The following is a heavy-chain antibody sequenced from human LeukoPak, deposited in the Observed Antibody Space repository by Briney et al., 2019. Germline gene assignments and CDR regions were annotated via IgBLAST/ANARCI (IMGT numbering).Heavy chain of an antibody. D-gene: IGHD1-1*01. J-gene: IGHJ3*02. V-gene: IGHV4-59*01. Sequence: PSETLSLTCTVSGGSISSYYWSWIRQPPGKGLEWIGYIYDSGSSNYNPSLKSRVTISVDTSKNQFSLKLSSVTAADTAVYYCARIPTGSRAFDIWGQGTMVTVSS. CDR2: IYDSGSS. CDR3: ARIPTGSRAFDI. CDR1: GGSISSYY.